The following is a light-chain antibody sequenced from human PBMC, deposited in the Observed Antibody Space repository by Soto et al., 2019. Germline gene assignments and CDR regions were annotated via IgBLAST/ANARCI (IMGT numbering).Light chain of an antibody. CDR1: ETISTF. J-gene: IGKJ5*01. CDR3: QQSYSSSPIT. Sequence: DIQLTQSPSSLSASVGDRVTMTCRASETISTFLNWYQHKPGKAPRLQISAASRLQSGVPPRFSGSGSGTEFTLTINSLRPEDFASYYCQQSYSSSPITFGPGTRLEIK. V-gene: IGKV1-39*01. CDR2: AAS.